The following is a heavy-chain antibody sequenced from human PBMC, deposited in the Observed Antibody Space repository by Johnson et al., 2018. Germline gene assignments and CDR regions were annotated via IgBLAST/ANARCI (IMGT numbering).Heavy chain of an antibody. J-gene: IGHJ6*03. CDR3: AREPWVEQPPYFYSIDV. Sequence: QVQLVESGGGVVQPGRSLRLSCAASGFTFSSHGIHWVRQAQGKGLEWVAVISYDGSNKYYGDCVKGRFTITRDNSKNTVYGHMNSLRVEDTAGYYCAREPWVEQPPYFYSIDVWGEGTTFTVSS. D-gene: IGHD1/OR15-1a*01. CDR1: GFTFSSHG. CDR2: ISYDGSNK. V-gene: IGHV3-30*03.